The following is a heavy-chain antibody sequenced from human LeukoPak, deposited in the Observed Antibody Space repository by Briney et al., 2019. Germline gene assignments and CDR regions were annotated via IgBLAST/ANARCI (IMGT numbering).Heavy chain of an antibody. V-gene: IGHV1-69*04. J-gene: IGHJ4*02. CDR3: ARSSAGTSGYC. Sequence: SVKVSCKASGGTFSSYAISWVRQAPGQGLEWMGRIIPILGIANYAQKFQGRVTITADKSTSTAYMELSSLRSEDTAVYYCARSSAGTSGYCWGQGTLVTVSS. D-gene: IGHD1-1*01. CDR1: GGTFSSYA. CDR2: IIPILGIA.